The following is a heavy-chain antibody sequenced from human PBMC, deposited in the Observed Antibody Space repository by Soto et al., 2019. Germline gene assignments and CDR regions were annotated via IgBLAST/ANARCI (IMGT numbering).Heavy chain of an antibody. CDR1: GFSLTTRGVG. V-gene: IGHV2-5*02. CDR2: ICWDDDK. Sequence: QITLKESGPTLVKPTQTLTLTCTFSGFSLTTRGVGVGWIRQPPGKALECLALICWDDDKRYSPSLQSRLSITKDTSKNQVVLAMTNMDPVDTATYYCAHIPSYYQYDWFDPWGQGTLVTVSS. D-gene: IGHD3-10*01. J-gene: IGHJ5*02. CDR3: AHIPSYYQYDWFDP.